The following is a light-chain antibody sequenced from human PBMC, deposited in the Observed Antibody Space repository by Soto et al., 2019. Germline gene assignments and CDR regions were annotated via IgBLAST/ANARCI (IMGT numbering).Light chain of an antibody. CDR3: CSYTSHGLGV. CDR1: SSDVGGYNY. CDR2: EVS. Sequence: QSVLTQPASVSGSPGQSITISCTGTSSDVGGYNYVSWYQQYPGKAPKLMIYEVSNRPSGVSNRFSGSKSGNTASLTISGLQAEDAADYYCCSYTSHGLGVFGEGTKLTVL. J-gene: IGLJ2*01. V-gene: IGLV2-14*01.